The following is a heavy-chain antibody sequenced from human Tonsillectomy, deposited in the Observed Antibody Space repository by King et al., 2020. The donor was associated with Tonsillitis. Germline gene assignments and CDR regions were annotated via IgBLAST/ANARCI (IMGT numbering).Heavy chain of an antibody. J-gene: IGHJ4*02. D-gene: IGHD6-19*01. Sequence: QLQESGPGLVKPSETLSLTCTVSGGSISSSSYYWGWIRQPPGKGLEWIGSIYYSGSTYYNPSLKSRVTISVDTSKNQFSLKLSSVTAADPAVYYCAGNSGWYGGDYFDYWGQGTLVTVSS. CDR2: IYYSGST. CDR1: GGSISSSSYY. CDR3: AGNSGWYGGDYFDY. V-gene: IGHV4-39*01.